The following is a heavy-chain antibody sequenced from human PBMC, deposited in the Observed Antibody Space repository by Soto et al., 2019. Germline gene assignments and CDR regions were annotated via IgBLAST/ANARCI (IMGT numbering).Heavy chain of an antibody. D-gene: IGHD3-22*01. CDR1: GGSVNNGGYF. J-gene: IGHJ4*02. V-gene: IGHV4-61*08. CDR2: SFNSCNF. Sequence: SETLSLTCSVSGGSVNNGGYFWSWIRHPPGKPLEGIGLSFNSCNFDYNPSLDSRVTMSLDASRNQFSLKLTSVTAADSAIYYCAREFHDSSGYYYPATLGYWGQGTKVTVSS. CDR3: AREFHDSSGYYYPATLGY.